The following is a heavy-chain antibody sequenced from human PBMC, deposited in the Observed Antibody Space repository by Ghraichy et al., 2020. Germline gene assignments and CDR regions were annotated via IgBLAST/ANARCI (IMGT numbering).Heavy chain of an antibody. V-gene: IGHV3-21*01. CDR3: ARDGDRLLGAFDI. CDR2: ISSSSSYI. Sequence: GESLNISCAASGFTFSSYSMNWVRQAPGKGLEWVSSISSSSSYIYYADSVKGRFTISRDNAKNSLYLQMNSLRAEDTAVYYCARDGDRLLGAFDIWGQGTMVTVSS. CDR1: GFTFSSYS. D-gene: IGHD2-21*01. J-gene: IGHJ3*02.